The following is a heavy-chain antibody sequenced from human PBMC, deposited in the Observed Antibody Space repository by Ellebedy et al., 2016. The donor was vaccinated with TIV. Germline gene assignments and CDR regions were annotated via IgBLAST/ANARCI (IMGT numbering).Heavy chain of an antibody. J-gene: IGHJ6*02. Sequence: ASVKVSCKTSGYIFTAYYIHWARQAPGQGLEWMGWINPDSGGTHFPQKFQGRVTMTRDTSVNTAYMELSRLQSDDTAMYYCARVLRATSGMDVWGQGTTVTVS. CDR2: INPDSGGT. CDR3: ARVLRATSGMDV. CDR1: GYIFTAYY. V-gene: IGHV1-2*02. D-gene: IGHD4/OR15-4a*01.